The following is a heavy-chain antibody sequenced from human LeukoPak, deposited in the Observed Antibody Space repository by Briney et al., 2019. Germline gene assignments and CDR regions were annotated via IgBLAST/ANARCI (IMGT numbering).Heavy chain of an antibody. J-gene: IGHJ4*02. CDR2: INPNSGGT. V-gene: IGHV1-2*02. D-gene: IGHD3-22*01. CDR1: GYTFTGYY. CDR3: ARDSRIVVLNYYFDY. Sequence: ASVKVSCKASGYTFTGYYMHWVRQAPGQGLEWMGWINPNSGGTNYAQKFQGRVTMTRDTSISTAYMELSRLRSDDPAVYYCARDSRIVVLNYYFDYWGQGTLVTVSS.